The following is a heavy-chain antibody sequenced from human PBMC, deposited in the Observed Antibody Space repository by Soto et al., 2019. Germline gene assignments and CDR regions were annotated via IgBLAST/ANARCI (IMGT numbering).Heavy chain of an antibody. Sequence: NPGGSLRLSCAASGFTFSSYSMNWVRQAPGKGLEWVSSISSSSSYIYYADSVKGRFTISRDNAKNSLYLQMNSLGAEDTAVYYCARGEWDIVVVVAATGPWAFDIWGQGTMVTVSS. V-gene: IGHV3-21*01. J-gene: IGHJ3*02. CDR3: ARGEWDIVVVVAATGPWAFDI. D-gene: IGHD2-15*01. CDR2: ISSSSSYI. CDR1: GFTFSSYS.